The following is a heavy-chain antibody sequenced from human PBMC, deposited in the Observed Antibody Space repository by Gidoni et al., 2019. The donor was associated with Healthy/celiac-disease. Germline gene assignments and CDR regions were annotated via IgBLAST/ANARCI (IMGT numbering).Heavy chain of an antibody. D-gene: IGHD6-13*01. J-gene: IGHJ4*02. CDR2: INHSGST. CDR3: ARGRGQQLVRFDY. V-gene: IGHV4-34*01. CDR1: GGSFSGYY. Sequence: QVQLQQWGAGLLKPSETLSLTCAVYGGSFSGYYWSWIRQPPGKGLEWIGEINHSGSTNYNPSLKSRVTISVDTSKNQFSLKLSSVTAADTAVYYCARGRGQQLVRFDYWGQGTLVTVSS.